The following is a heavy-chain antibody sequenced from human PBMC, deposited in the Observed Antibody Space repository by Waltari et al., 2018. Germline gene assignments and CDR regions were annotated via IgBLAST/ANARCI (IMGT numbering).Heavy chain of an antibody. CDR3: ARASSIAARPGGFDY. D-gene: IGHD6-6*01. CDR2: IYYSGST. Sequence: QLQLQESGPGLVKPSETLSLTCTVSGGSISSSSYYWGWIRQPPGKGLEWIGSIYYSGSTYYNPSRKSRVTISVDTSKNQFSLKLSSVTAADTAVYYCARASSIAARPGGFDYWGQGTLVTVSS. V-gene: IGHV4-39*07. CDR1: GGSISSSSYY. J-gene: IGHJ4*02.